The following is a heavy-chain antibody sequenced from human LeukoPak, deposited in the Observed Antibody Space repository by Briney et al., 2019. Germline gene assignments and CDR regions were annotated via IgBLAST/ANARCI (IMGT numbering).Heavy chain of an antibody. CDR2: VYYDGYN. V-gene: IGHV4-59*12. J-gene: IGHJ1*01. Sequence: PSETLSLTCTASGGSITPYSLTWIRQPPGRGLEWIGYVYYDGYNAYYPSLRKRVTIVLDMSTQQLSMRLTSVTAADMAVYYSARETGSGVFIVPGGQGTLVAVSS. CDR3: ARETGSGVFIVP. CDR1: GGSITPYS. D-gene: IGHD3-3*01.